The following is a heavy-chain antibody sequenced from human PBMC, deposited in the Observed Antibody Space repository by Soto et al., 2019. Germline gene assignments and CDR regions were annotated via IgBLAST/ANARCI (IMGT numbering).Heavy chain of an antibody. CDR1: GFTFSSYG. CDR2: ISYDGNNK. Sequence: GGSLRLSCAASGFTFSSYGMHWVRQAPGKGLEWVAVISYDGNNKYYADSVKGRFTISRDNSKNTLYLQMNSLRAEDTAVYYCAKESMWYSSGWYGRIFDYWGQGTLVTVSS. CDR3: AKESMWYSSGWYGRIFDY. D-gene: IGHD6-19*01. V-gene: IGHV3-30*18. J-gene: IGHJ4*02.